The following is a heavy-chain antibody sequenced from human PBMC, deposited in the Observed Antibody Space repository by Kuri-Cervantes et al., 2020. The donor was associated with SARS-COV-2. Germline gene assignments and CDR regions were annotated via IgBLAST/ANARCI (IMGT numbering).Heavy chain of an antibody. Sequence: ASVKVSCKVSGYTLTELSMHWVRQAPGKGLEWMGWINPNSGGTNYAQKFQGRVTMTRDTSISTAYMELSRLRSEDTAVYYCARGLGASMYYYGSGGYWGQGTLVTVSS. CDR2: INPNSGGT. D-gene: IGHD3-10*01. J-gene: IGHJ4*02. CDR3: ARGLGASMYYYGSGGY. CDR1: GYTLTELS. V-gene: IGHV1-2*02.